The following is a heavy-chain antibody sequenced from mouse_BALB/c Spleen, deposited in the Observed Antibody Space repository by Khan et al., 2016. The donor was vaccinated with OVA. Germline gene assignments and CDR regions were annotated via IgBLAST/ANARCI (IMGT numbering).Heavy chain of an antibody. CDR1: GFTFSTYG. D-gene: IGHD1-1*01. CDR2: VSPGGGYT. Sequence: EVELVEAGGDLVKPGGSLKLSCAASGFTFSTYGMSWVRQTPDKRLEWVATVSPGGGYTYYQESVKGRFTISRDNAKNTLYLQVSSLESEDTAVLYCARLDYYYDSAGFACWGQGTLVTVPA. V-gene: IGHV5-6*01. J-gene: IGHJ3*01. CDR3: ARLDYYYDSAGFAC.